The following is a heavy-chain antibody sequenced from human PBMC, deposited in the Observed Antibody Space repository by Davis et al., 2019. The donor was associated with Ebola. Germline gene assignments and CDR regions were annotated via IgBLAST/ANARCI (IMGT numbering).Heavy chain of an antibody. D-gene: IGHD2-2*02. CDR1: AFSFSNYA. CDR3: AREACSSISCYTYYFDY. V-gene: IGHV3-23*01. Sequence: GESLKISCAASAFSFSNYAVTWVRQAPGEGLEWVSTIGTSGNTHYADSVKGRFTISRDNSENTAYLQMNSLRAEDTAVYYCAREACSSISCYTYYFDYWGQGTLVTVSS. CDR2: IGTSGNT. J-gene: IGHJ4*02.